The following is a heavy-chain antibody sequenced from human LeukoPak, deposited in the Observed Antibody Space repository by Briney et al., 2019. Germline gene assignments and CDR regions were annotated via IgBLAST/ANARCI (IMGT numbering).Heavy chain of an antibody. V-gene: IGHV4-59*08. CDR3: ARHSIDGGGDLNGMDV. CDR2: IYYSGST. D-gene: IGHD2-21*02. Sequence: SETLSLTCTVSGGSISSYYWSWIRQPPGKGLEWIGYIYYSGSTNYNPSLKSRVTISVDTSKNQFSLKLSSVTAADTAVYYCARHSIDGGGDLNGMDVWGQGTTVTVSS. J-gene: IGHJ6*02. CDR1: GGSISSYY.